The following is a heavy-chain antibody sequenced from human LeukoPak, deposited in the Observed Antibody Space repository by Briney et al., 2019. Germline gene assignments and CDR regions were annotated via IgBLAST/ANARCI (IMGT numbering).Heavy chain of an antibody. CDR2: IWYDGSNK. CDR3: ARERWFFDY. J-gene: IGHJ4*02. CDR1: GFTFSSYS. D-gene: IGHD2-15*01. Sequence: GGSLRLSCAASGFTFSSYSMHWVRQAPGEGLEWVAVIWYDGSNKYYADSVKGRFTISRDNSKNTLYLQMNSLRAEDTAVYYCARERWFFDYWGQGTLVTVSS. V-gene: IGHV3-33*01.